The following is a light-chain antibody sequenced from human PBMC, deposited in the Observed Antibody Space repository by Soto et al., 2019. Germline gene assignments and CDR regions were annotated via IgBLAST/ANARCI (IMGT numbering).Light chain of an antibody. Sequence: QSALTQPASVSGSPGQSITISCTGTSSDVGGYNYVSWYQHHPGKAPKLMIYEVSSRPSGVSNRFFGSKSGNTASLNISGLQTEDEADYYCSSYRTKSSVVFGGGTKVTVL. CDR1: SSDVGGYNY. V-gene: IGLV2-14*01. CDR3: SSYRTKSSVV. CDR2: EVS. J-gene: IGLJ2*01.